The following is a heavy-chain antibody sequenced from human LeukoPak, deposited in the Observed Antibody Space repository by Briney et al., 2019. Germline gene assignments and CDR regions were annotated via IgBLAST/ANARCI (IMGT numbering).Heavy chain of an antibody. CDR2: TRYRSTWNT. Sequence: SQTLSPTCAISGDSVSSKSVSWSWMRQSPSRGLEYLGRTRYRSTWNTFYSLSVEGRTTINADTSRNEVSLRLSSVTPEDTALYYCVRDFNWAFDYWGQGTLVTVSS. D-gene: IGHD3-16*01. V-gene: IGHV6-1*01. CDR3: VRDFNWAFDY. CDR1: GDSVSSKSVS. J-gene: IGHJ4*02.